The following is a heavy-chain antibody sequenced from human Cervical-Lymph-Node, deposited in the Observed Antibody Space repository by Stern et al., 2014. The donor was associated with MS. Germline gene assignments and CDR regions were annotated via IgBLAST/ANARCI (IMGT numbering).Heavy chain of an antibody. J-gene: IGHJ4*02. CDR1: GFTFSYYA. CDR2: ISYDGNNR. V-gene: IGHV3-30-3*01. Sequence: VQLGESGGGVVQPGRSLRLSCEASGFTFSYYAMHWVRQAPGKGLELVAVISYDGNNRYYADSVKGRFTISRDNSKNTLYLQMNSLRAEDTAVYYCASGSSGWFFDYWGQGTLVTVSS. CDR3: ASGSSGWFFDY. D-gene: IGHD6-19*01.